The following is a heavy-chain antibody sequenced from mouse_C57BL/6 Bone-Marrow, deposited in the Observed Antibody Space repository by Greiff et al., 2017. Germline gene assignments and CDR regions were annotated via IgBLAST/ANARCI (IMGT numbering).Heavy chain of an antibody. Sequence: VQLQQSGAELVRPGASVKLSCKASGYTFTSYWMHWVKQRPGQGLEWIGMIHPNSGSTNYNEKFKSKATLTVDKSSSTAYMQLSSLTSEDSAVYYFARGAYWYFDVWGTGTTVTVSS. V-gene: IGHV1-64*01. CDR3: ARGAYWYFDV. J-gene: IGHJ1*03. CDR2: IHPNSGST. CDR1: GYTFTSYW.